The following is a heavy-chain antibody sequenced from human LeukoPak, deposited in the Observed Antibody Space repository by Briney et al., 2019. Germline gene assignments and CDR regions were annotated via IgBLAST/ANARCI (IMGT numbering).Heavy chain of an antibody. CDR2: IKSKIDGGST. D-gene: IGHD3-22*01. CDR1: GLTFNNAW. V-gene: IGHV3-15*07. Sequence: GGSLRLSCAASGLTFNNAWMNWVRQAPGKGLEWVGRIKSKIDGGSTDYATPVKGRFTISRDDSKNTLYLQMSSLKAEDTAVYYCARSYYYDSSGYYLYWGQGTLVTVSS. CDR3: ARSYYYDSSGYYLY. J-gene: IGHJ4*02.